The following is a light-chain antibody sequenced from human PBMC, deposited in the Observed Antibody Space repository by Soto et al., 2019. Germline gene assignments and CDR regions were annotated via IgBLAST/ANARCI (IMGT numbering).Light chain of an antibody. V-gene: IGKV1-39*01. CDR1: QRLFSF. CDR2: TAY. J-gene: IGKJ3*01. CDR3: QQTYSAPFT. Sequence: DIQMTQSPSSLSASVGDSVTLTCRASQRLFSFLNWYQQAPGRSPKLLISTAYKLQSGFPSRFSGSESGTEFTLTISSLQPEDFAIYFCQQTYSAPFTFGPGTKV.